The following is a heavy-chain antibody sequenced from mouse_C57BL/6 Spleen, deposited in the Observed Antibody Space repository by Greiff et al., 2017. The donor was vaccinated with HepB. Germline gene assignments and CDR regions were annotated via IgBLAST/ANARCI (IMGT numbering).Heavy chain of an antibody. V-gene: IGHV1-7*01. Sequence: VQLQQSGAELAKPGASVKLSCKASGYTFTSYWMHWVKPRPGQGLEWIGYIHPSSGYTKYNQKFKDKATLTADKSSSTAYMQLSSLTYEDSAVYYCASPYGSSYVGCAYWGQGTLVTVSA. J-gene: IGHJ3*01. CDR1: GYTFTSYW. CDR2: IHPSSGYT. CDR3: ASPYGSSYVGCAY. D-gene: IGHD1-1*01.